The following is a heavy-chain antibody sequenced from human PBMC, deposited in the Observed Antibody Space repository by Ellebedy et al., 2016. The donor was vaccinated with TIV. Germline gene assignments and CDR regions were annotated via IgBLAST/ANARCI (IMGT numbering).Heavy chain of an antibody. J-gene: IGHJ3*02. CDR1: GFTFSGFA. CDR2: ISRTGSYI. CDR3: ARDNELSSGAFDI. D-gene: IGHD3-16*02. V-gene: IGHV3-21*01. Sequence: GESLKISCAASGFTFSGFAMNWVRQVPGKGLEWVSSISRTGSYIYYADSVKGRFTISRDNAKNSLSLQMNSLRTEDTAVYYCARDNELSSGAFDIWGQGTMVTVSS.